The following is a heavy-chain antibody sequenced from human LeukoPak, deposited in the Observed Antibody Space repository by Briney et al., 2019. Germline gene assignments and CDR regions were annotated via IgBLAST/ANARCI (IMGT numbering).Heavy chain of an antibody. CDR1: GYTFTGYY. V-gene: IGHV1-2*06. D-gene: IGHD3-9*01. J-gene: IGHJ6*03. CDR2: INPNSGGT. Sequence: ASVKVSCKASGYTFTGYYMHWVRQAPGQGLEWMGRINPNSGGTNYAQKFQGRVTMTRDTSISTAYMELSRLRSDDTAVYYCARPNYDILTGYYYYYYMDVWGKGTTVTVSS. CDR3: ARPNYDILTGYYYYYYMDV.